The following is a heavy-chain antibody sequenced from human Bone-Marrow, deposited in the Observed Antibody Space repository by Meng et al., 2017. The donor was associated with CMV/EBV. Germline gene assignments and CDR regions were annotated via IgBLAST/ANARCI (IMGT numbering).Heavy chain of an antibody. CDR2: IKQDGSEK. V-gene: IGHV3-7*01. J-gene: IGHJ4*02. Sequence: GESLKISCAASGFTFSSYWMSWVRQAPGKGLEWVANIKQDGSEKYYVDSVKGRFTISRDNAKNSLYLQMNSLRAEDTAVYYCARVQPDYYDSSGYLDYWGQGTRVTVSS. CDR1: GFTFSSYW. CDR3: ARVQPDYYDSSGYLDY. D-gene: IGHD3-22*01.